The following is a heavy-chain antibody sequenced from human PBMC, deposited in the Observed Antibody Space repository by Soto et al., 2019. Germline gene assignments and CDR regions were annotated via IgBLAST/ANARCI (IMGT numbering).Heavy chain of an antibody. Sequence: QVQLVQSGAEVKKPGSSVKVSCKASEGTFSSYAISWVRQAPGQGLEWMGGIIPIFGTANYAQKFQGRVTITADKSTSTAYMELSSLRSEDTAVYYCARDRGCSRGSCYSQDAFDIWGPGTMVTVSS. CDR1: EGTFSSYA. V-gene: IGHV1-69*06. D-gene: IGHD2-15*01. CDR3: ARDRGCSRGSCYSQDAFDI. J-gene: IGHJ3*02. CDR2: IIPIFGTA.